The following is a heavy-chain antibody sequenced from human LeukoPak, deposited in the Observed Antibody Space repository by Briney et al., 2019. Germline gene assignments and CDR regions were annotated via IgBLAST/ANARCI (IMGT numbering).Heavy chain of an antibody. CDR2: IKQDGSEK. V-gene: IGHV3-7*01. CDR3: ARGSTVTTNPLFDY. CDR1: GFTFSSYW. Sequence: PGGSLRLSCAASGFTFSSYWMSWVRQAPGKGLEWVANIKQDGSEKYYVDSVKGRFTISRDNAKNSLYLQMNSLRAEDTAVYYCARGSTVTTNPLFDYWGQGTLVTVSS. D-gene: IGHD4-17*01. J-gene: IGHJ4*02.